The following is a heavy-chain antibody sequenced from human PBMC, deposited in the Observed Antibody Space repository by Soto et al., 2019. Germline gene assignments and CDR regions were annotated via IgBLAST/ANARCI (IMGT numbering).Heavy chain of an antibody. Sequence: PAESLKISCKGSGYSFTSYWIGWVRQMPGKGLEWMGIIYPGDSDTRYSPSFQGQVTISADKSISTAYLQWSSLKASDTAMYYCARDEGEYSSSPRWFDPWGQGTLVTVSS. CDR2: IYPGDSDT. D-gene: IGHD6-6*01. J-gene: IGHJ5*02. CDR1: GYSFTSYW. CDR3: ARDEGEYSSSPRWFDP. V-gene: IGHV5-51*01.